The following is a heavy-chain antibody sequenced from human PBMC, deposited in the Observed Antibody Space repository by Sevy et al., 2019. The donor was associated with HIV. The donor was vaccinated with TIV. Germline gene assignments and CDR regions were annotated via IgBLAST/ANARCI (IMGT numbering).Heavy chain of an antibody. CDR3: ATSWKTVVGSWWFDP. CDR2: MNPNSGNT. V-gene: IGHV1-8*01. D-gene: IGHD3-22*01. Sequence: ASVKVSCKSSGYIFTNYDINWVRQATGQGLEWMGWMNPNSGNTGYAQKFQDRVTMTRNTSINTAYMELSSLRSEDTAVYYCATSWKTVVGSWWFDPWGQGTLVTVSS. J-gene: IGHJ5*02. CDR1: GYIFTNYD.